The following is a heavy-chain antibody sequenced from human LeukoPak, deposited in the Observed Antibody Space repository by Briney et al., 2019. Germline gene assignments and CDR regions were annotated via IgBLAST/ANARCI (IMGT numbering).Heavy chain of an antibody. CDR1: GLTFSTYA. Sequence: GGSLRLSCAASGLTFSTYAMSWVRQAPGKGLEWVSAISGSGGSTYYADSVKGRFTISRDNSKNTLYLQMNSLRAEDTAVYYCAKYTAMVPLDYWGQGTLVTVSS. CDR3: AKYTAMVPLDY. V-gene: IGHV3-23*01. J-gene: IGHJ4*02. CDR2: ISGSGGST. D-gene: IGHD5-18*01.